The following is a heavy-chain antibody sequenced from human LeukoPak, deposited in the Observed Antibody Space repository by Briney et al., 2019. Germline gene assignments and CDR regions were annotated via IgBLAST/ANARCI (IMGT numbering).Heavy chain of an antibody. V-gene: IGHV3-7*01. J-gene: IGHJ6*03. CDR2: IKQDGSEK. D-gene: IGHD3-3*01. CDR1: GFTFSSYW. Sequence: GGSLRLSCAASGFTFSSYWMSWVRQAPGKGLEWVANIKQDGSEKYYVDSVKGRFTISRDNAKNSLYMQMNSLRVEDTAVYYCARGVTDFWSGVWGAYYYYYMDVWGKGTTVTVSS. CDR3: ARGVTDFWSGVWGAYYYYYMDV.